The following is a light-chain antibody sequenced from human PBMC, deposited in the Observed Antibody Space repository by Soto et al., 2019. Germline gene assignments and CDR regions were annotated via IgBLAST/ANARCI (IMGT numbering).Light chain of an antibody. V-gene: IGKV1-39*01. J-gene: IGKJ2*01. CDR3: QQSNTIPYT. CDR2: GAS. Sequence: DIQMTQSPSSLSASVGDRVTITCRASQNISSDLNWYQQKPGKAPKFLIYGASILQSGDPSRFSGSGSGTDFTLTISSLQPEDFATYFCQQSNTIPYTFGQGTKLDIK. CDR1: QNISSD.